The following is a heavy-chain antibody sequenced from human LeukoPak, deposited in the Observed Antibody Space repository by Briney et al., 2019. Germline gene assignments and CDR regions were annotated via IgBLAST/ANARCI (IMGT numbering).Heavy chain of an antibody. J-gene: IGHJ6*03. CDR1: GYSISSGYH. Sequence: SETLSLTCAVSGYSISSGYHWGWIRQPPGQGLEWIGSIYHSGSTYYNPSLKSRVTISVDTSKNQFSLKLSSVTAADTAVYYCARWGCSSTSCYRGPFYYYYYMDVWGKGTTVTVSS. V-gene: IGHV4-38-2*01. CDR3: ARWGCSSTSCYRGPFYYYYYMDV. CDR2: IYHSGST. D-gene: IGHD2-2*01.